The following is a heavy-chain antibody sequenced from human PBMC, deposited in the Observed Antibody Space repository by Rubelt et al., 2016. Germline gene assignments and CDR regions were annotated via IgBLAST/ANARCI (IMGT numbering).Heavy chain of an antibody. CDR2: IYSGGST. CDR3: ARDSYSSSSPNFDY. Sequence: RQAPGKGLEWVSVIYSGGSTYYADSVKGRFTISRDNSKNTLYLQMNSLRAEDTAVYYCARDSYSSSSPNFDYWGQGTLVTVSS. J-gene: IGHJ4*02. D-gene: IGHD6-6*01. V-gene: IGHV3-66*01.